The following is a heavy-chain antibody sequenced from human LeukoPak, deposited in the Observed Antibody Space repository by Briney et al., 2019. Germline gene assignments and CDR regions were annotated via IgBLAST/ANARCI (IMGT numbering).Heavy chain of an antibody. J-gene: IGHJ5*02. Sequence: GGSLGLSCAASGFTFSSYWMSWVRQAPGKGLEWVANIKQDGSEKYYVDSVKGRFTISRDNAKNSLYLQMNSLRAEDTAVYYCARDPISIFGVNWFDPWGQGTLVTVSS. CDR3: ARDPISIFGVNWFDP. D-gene: IGHD3-3*01. CDR1: GFTFSSYW. CDR2: IKQDGSEK. V-gene: IGHV3-7*01.